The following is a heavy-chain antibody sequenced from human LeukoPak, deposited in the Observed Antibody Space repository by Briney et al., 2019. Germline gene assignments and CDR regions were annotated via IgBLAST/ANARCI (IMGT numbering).Heavy chain of an antibody. J-gene: IGHJ6*03. CDR3: AKEGDGFRGYLDV. V-gene: IGHV3-33*06. CDR1: GFTFSRLG. CDR2: IHNDGTQG. Sequence: PGRSLTLSCAASGFTFSRLGMQWVRQAPGKGLEWVAVIHNDGTQGQYADSVRGRFTISKDNSQNTLYLQMNNLRDDDTAVYYCAKEGDGFRGYLDVWGKGTTVTVSS. D-gene: IGHD3-16*01.